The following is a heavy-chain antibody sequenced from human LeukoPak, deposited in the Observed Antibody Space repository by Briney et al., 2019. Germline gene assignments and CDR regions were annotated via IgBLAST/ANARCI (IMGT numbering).Heavy chain of an antibody. CDR1: GYTLTSYV. J-gene: IGHJ4*02. V-gene: IGHV1-8*03. CDR3: AGAVRGWFGELPFDY. CDR2: MNPNRGNT. D-gene: IGHD3-10*01. Sequence: ASLRVSFKASGYTLTSYVIYWVRQATGQRLAWMGWMNPNRGNTGNPQKFQGRVTITRHKHLSTAYLELSRLTSEERPVNYFAGAVRGWFGELPFDYWGQGTLVTVSS.